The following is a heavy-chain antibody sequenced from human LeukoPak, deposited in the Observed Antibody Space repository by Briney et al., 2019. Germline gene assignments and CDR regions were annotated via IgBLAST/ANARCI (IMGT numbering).Heavy chain of an antibody. V-gene: IGHV4-59*01. J-gene: IGHJ3*02. CDR1: GGSISSYY. Sequence: SETLSLTCTVSGGSISSYYWSWIRQPPGKGLEWIGYIYYSGSTHYNPSLKSRVTISVDTSRNQFSLKLNSVTAADTAVYYCARVIRAFDIWGRGTMVTVSS. D-gene: IGHD2/OR15-2a*01. CDR3: ARVIRAFDI. CDR2: IYYSGST.